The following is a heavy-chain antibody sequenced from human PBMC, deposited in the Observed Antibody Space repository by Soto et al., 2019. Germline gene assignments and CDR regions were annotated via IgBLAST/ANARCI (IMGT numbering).Heavy chain of an antibody. CDR1: GYTFTSYG. J-gene: IGHJ6*02. CDR2: TSAYNGNT. Sequence: ASVKVSCKASGYTFTSYGISWVRQAPGQGLEWMGWTSAYNGNTNYAQKLQGRVTMTTDTSTSTAYMELRSLRSDDTAVYYCARDQMDRRGYSYGYNYYYGMDVWGQGTTVTVSS. D-gene: IGHD5-18*01. V-gene: IGHV1-18*01. CDR3: ARDQMDRRGYSYGYNYYYGMDV.